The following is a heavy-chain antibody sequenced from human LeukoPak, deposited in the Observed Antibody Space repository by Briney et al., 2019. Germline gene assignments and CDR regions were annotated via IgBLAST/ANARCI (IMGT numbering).Heavy chain of an antibody. J-gene: IGHJ4*02. D-gene: IGHD1-1*01. CDR3: ARDYRNGAIDY. CDR2: IYNDGST. Sequence: GGSLRLSCVASGFTVSSNCMSWVRQAPGKGLEWVSIIYNDGSTFYADSVRGRFTISRDNSKNTLYLQMDSLSAEDTAVYYCARDYRNGAIDYWGQGTLVTVSS. V-gene: IGHV3-53*01. CDR1: GFTVSSNC.